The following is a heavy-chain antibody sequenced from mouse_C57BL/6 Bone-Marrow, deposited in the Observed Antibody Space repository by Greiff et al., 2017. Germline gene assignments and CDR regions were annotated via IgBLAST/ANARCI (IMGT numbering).Heavy chain of an antibody. CDR2: IYTRSGNT. D-gene: IGHD1-1*01. V-gene: IGHV1-81*01. J-gene: IGHJ2*01. CDR3: ARWGTTVVATDY. CDR1: GYTFTSYG. Sequence: QVQLQQSGAELARPGASVKLSCTASGYTFTSYGISWVQQRTGQGLEWIGEIYTRSGNTYYNEKVKGKATLTADKASSTAYMELRSLTAEDSAVYFCARWGTTVVATDYWGQGTTLTVSS.